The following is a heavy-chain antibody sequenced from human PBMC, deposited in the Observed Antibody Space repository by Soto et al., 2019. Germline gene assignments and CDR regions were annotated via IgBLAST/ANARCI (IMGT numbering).Heavy chain of an antibody. CDR3: AESMGGSGTYVS. V-gene: IGHV1-18*01. CDR2: ISNYNGIT. CDR1: GYIFTSYG. Sequence: QVELVQSGAEVKKPGASVKVSCKASGYIFTSYGISWVRQAPGEGLEWMGWISNYNGITNYAQKVQGRVTLTTDRSTSTAYMELRSLRSDDTAGYYCAESMGGSGTYVSWGQGTLVTVSS. D-gene: IGHD3-10*01. J-gene: IGHJ4*02.